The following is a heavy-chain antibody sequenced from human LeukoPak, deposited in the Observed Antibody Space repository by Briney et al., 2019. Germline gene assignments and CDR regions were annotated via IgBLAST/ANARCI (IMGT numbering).Heavy chain of an antibody. CDR1: GASISSSNW. J-gene: IGHJ2*01. CDR3: AREDSSGSYWYFDL. V-gene: IGHV4-4*02. D-gene: IGHD3-22*01. Sequence: SETLSLTCAASGASISSSNWWSWVRPPPGKGLEWIGEIYHTGRTNYNPSLKSRVTISVDKSKNQFSLKLSPVTAADTAVYYCAREDSSGSYWYFDLWGRGTLVTVSS. CDR2: IYHTGRT.